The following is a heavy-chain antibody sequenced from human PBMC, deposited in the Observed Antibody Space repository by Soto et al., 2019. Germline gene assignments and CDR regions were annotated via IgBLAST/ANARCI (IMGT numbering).Heavy chain of an antibody. CDR1: GYTFTSYA. Sequence: QVQLVQSGAEVKKPGASVKVSCKASGYTFTSYAMHWVRQAPGQRLEWMGWINAGNGNTKYSQKFQDRVTITRDTSASTDYMELSSLRSEDTAVYYCARDLGGWPDFWGQGTLVTVSS. V-gene: IGHV1-3*01. D-gene: IGHD2-15*01. CDR3: ARDLGGWPDF. J-gene: IGHJ4*02. CDR2: INAGNGNT.